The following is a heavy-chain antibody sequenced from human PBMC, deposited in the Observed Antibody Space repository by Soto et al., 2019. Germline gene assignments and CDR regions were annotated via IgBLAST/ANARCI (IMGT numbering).Heavy chain of an antibody. CDR1: GGSISSGDYY. Sequence: SETLSLTCTVSGGSISSGDYYWNWIRQPPGKGLEWIGYIYYTGTTKYNPSLKSRATLSVDAAKNRFSLNLTSLTAADTAVYYCARGDWFHPWGQGTLVTVSS. V-gene: IGHV4-30-4*01. J-gene: IGHJ5*02. CDR2: IYYTGTT. CDR3: ARGDWFHP.